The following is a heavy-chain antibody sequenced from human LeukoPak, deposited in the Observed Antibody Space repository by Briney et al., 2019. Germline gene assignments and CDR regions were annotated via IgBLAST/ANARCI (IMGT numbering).Heavy chain of an antibody. CDR1: GFTFSSYS. V-gene: IGHV3-7*01. D-gene: IGHD2-2*01. CDR2: IKQDGSEK. J-gene: IGHJ4*02. CDR3: ASRPYCSSSACYDF. Sequence: GGSLRLSCAASGFTFSSYSMNSVRQAPGKGLEWVAHIKQDGSEKYYVDSVRGRFTISRDNAKNSLYLQMNSLRAEDTAVYYCASRPYCSSSACYDFWGQGTLVTVSS.